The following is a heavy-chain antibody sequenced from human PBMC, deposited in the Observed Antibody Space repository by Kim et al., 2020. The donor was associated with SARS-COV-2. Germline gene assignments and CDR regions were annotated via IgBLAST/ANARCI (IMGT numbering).Heavy chain of an antibody. CDR2: INHSGST. CDR1: GGSFSGYY. Sequence: SETLSLTCAVYGGSFSGYYWSWIRQPPGKGLEWIGEINHSGSTNYNPSLKSRVTISVDTSKNQFSLKLSSVTAADTAVYYCARGKRADVWGQGTTVTVSS. CDR3: ARGKRADV. V-gene: IGHV4-34*01. J-gene: IGHJ6*02.